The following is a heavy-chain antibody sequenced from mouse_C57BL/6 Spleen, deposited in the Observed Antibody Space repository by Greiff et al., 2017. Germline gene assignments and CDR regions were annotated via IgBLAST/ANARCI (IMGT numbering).Heavy chain of an antibody. V-gene: IGHV10-1*01. CDR3: VRSYGYYFDY. Sequence: EVKLMESGGGLVQPKGSLKLSCAASGFSFNTYAMNWVRQAPGTGLEWVSRIRSKSNNYATYYTDSVKDRFTISRDDSESMLYLQMNNLKTEDTAMYYCVRSYGYYFDYWGQGTTLTVSS. CDR2: IRSKSNNYAT. J-gene: IGHJ2*01. D-gene: IGHD2-2*01. CDR1: GFSFNTYA.